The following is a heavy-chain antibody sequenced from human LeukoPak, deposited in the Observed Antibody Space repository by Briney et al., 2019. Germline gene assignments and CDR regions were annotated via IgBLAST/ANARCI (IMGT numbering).Heavy chain of an antibody. CDR3: ATYLRNTVAGYYFFEY. V-gene: IGHV3-30*02. J-gene: IGHJ4*02. CDR1: GFTFSSYG. Sequence: GGSLRLSCAASGFTFSSYGMHWVRQAPGKGLEWVAFIRYDGSNKYYADSVKGRFTISRDNSKNTLYLQMNSLRVEDTAVYYCATYLRNTVAGYYFFEYWGQGTLVAVSS. D-gene: IGHD2/OR15-2a*01. CDR2: IRYDGSNK.